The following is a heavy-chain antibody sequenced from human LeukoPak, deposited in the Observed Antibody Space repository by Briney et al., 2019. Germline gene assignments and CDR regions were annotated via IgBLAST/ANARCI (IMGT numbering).Heavy chain of an antibody. V-gene: IGHV3-30*04. D-gene: IGHD1-14*01. J-gene: IGHJ3*02. CDR2: ISYDGSNE. Sequence: GGSLRLSCAASGFTFSSYVMHWVRQAPGKGLEWVAIISYDGSNEYYADSVKGRFTISRDNSKNTLYLQMNSLRAADTAVYYCASSEGSATHHAFDIWGQGTMVTVSS. CDR3: ASSEGSATHHAFDI. CDR1: GFTFSSYV.